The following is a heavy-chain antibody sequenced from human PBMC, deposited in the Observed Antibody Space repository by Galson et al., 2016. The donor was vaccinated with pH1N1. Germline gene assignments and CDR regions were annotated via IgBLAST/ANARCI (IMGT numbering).Heavy chain of an antibody. Sequence: QSGAEVKKPGESLKISCEGFGYSLTNYWIVWVRQVPGKGLEWMGIIYLSDSHTTYSPSFQGQVTISAAKSISTAYLARSSLKASDTATYYCASTRPEFRYFDWQKPHSFDYWGQGTLVTVSS. V-gene: IGHV5-51*01. J-gene: IGHJ4*02. CDR1: GYSLTNYW. D-gene: IGHD3-9*01. CDR2: IYLSDSHT. CDR3: ASTRPEFRYFDWQKPHSFDY.